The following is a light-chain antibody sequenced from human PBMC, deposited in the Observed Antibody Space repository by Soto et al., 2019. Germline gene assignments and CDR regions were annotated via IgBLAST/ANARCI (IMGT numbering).Light chain of an antibody. CDR3: QQFGDSLT. CDR2: GAS. Sequence: TVLTQSPGTLSLSPGERATLSCRASQSVTSSYLAWYHQKPGQAPRLLIYGASTRATGIPDRFSGSGSGTDFTLSVSRLEPEDFAVYYCQQFGDSLTFGGGTKVDIK. V-gene: IGKV3-20*01. CDR1: QSVTSSY. J-gene: IGKJ4*01.